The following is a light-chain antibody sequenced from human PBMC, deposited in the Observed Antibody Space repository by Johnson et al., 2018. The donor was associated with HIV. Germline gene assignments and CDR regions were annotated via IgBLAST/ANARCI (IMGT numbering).Light chain of an antibody. J-gene: IGLJ1*01. CDR2: DNN. Sequence: QSVLTQPPSVSAAPGQKVTISCSGSSSNIGNNYVSWYQQVPGAAPKLLIYDNNKRPSGIPDRFSGSKSGTSATLGITGLQTGDEADYYCGTWDSRLSSSVFVPVTKVTVL. CDR1: SSNIGNNY. CDR3: GTWDSRLSSSV. V-gene: IGLV1-51*01.